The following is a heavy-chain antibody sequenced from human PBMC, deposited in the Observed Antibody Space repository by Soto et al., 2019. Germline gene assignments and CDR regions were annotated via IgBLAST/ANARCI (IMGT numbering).Heavy chain of an antibody. Sequence: GGSLRLSCGVSGFPFAPSTMSWVRQAPGKGLEWVSTISVSVGSTYSADSVQGRFTVSSDISDDTLFLRMTSLTADDTAVYFCAKRDVPHSTSNAYFYDHWGRGVLVTVSS. CDR3: AKRDVPHSTSNAYFYDH. V-gene: IGHV3-23*01. D-gene: IGHD2-21*02. CDR2: ISVSVGST. J-gene: IGHJ4*02. CDR1: GFPFAPST.